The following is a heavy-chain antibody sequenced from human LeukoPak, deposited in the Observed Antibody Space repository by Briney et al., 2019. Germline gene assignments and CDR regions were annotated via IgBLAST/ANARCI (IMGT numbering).Heavy chain of an antibody. Sequence: GASVKVSCKASGYTFTGYYMHWVRQDPGQGLEWMGWINPNSGGTNYAQKFQGRVTMTRDTSISTAYMELSRLRSDDTAVYYCARNLFYGDYYDYWGQGTLVTVSS. CDR2: INPNSGGT. CDR3: ARNLFYGDYYDY. J-gene: IGHJ4*02. D-gene: IGHD4-17*01. CDR1: GYTFTGYY. V-gene: IGHV1-2*02.